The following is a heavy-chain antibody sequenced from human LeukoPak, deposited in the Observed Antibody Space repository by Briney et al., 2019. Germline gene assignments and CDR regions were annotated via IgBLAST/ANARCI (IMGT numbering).Heavy chain of an antibody. V-gene: IGHV3-23*01. D-gene: IGHD3-10*01. J-gene: IGHJ5*02. Sequence: GGSLRLSCAASGFTFSSYAMSWVRQAPGKGLEWVSAISGSGGSTYYADSVKGRFTISRDNSKNTLYLQMNSLRAEDTAVYYCAKVSHIVHYYGSGRIGWFDPWGQGTLVTVSS. CDR3: AKVSHIVHYYGSGRIGWFDP. CDR1: GFTFSSYA. CDR2: ISGSGGST.